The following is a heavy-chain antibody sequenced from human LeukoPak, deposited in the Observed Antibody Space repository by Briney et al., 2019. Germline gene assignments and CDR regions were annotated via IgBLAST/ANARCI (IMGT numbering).Heavy chain of an antibody. Sequence: SQTLSLTCTVSGGSISSGSYYWSWIRQPAGKGLEWIGRIYTSGSTNYNPSLKSRVTISVDTSKNQFSLKLSSVTAADTAVYYCARDRGHTVVTPGWYFDLWGRGTLVTVSS. CDR2: IYTSGST. D-gene: IGHD4-23*01. CDR3: ARDRGHTVVTPGWYFDL. J-gene: IGHJ2*01. CDR1: GGSISSGSYY. V-gene: IGHV4-61*02.